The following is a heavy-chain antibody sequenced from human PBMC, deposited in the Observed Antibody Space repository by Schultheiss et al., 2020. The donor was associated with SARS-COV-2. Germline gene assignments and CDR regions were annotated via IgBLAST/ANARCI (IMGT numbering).Heavy chain of an antibody. Sequence: GGSLRLSCAASGFTFSSYGMHWVRQAPGKGLEWVAVISYDGSNKYYADSVKGRFTISRDNSKNTLYLQMNSLRAEDTAVYYCAKVPIYDFWSGYYYYYYYGMDVWGQGTTVTVSS. CDR1: GFTFSSYG. CDR2: ISYDGSNK. D-gene: IGHD3-3*01. V-gene: IGHV3-30*18. CDR3: AKVPIYDFWSGYYYYYYYGMDV. J-gene: IGHJ6*02.